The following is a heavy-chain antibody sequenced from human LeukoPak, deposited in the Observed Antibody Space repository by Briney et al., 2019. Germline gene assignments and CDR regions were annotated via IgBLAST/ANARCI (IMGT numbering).Heavy chain of an antibody. Sequence: GGSLRLSCAASGFTFSSYSMNWVRQAPGKGLEWVSYISSSSSTIYYADSVKGRFTISRDNAKNSLYLQMNSLGDEDTAVYYCARRYSGIDYWGQGTLVTVSS. CDR3: ARRYSGIDY. V-gene: IGHV3-48*02. J-gene: IGHJ4*02. CDR2: ISSSSSTI. D-gene: IGHD1-26*01. CDR1: GFTFSSYS.